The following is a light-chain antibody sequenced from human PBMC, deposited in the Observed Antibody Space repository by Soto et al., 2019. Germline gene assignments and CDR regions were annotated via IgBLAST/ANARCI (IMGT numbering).Light chain of an antibody. V-gene: IGKV3-20*01. J-gene: IGKJ1*01. Sequence: EIVLTQSPGTLSLSPGERATLSCRASQSVGDIYFAWYQQKSGQAPRLLISGASSRATGVPDRFSGDRSGTDFTHTISRLEPEDFAVYYCHQYENSPWTFGQGTRVGI. CDR1: QSVGDIY. CDR3: HQYENSPWT. CDR2: GAS.